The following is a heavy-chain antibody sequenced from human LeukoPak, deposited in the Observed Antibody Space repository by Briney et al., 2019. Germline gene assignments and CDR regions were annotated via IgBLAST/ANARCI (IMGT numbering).Heavy chain of an antibody. Sequence: SETLSLTCAVSGASFSGFYWSWIRQLPGKGLEWIGQIDHSGGTIYNPSLKSRVTMSLDTSKNQFSLKLSSVTAADTAMYYCATDTNGRYKVFDYWGQGTLVTVSS. J-gene: IGHJ4*02. D-gene: IGHD6-19*01. V-gene: IGHV4-34*01. CDR1: GASFSGFY. CDR3: ATDTNGRYKVFDY. CDR2: IDHSGGT.